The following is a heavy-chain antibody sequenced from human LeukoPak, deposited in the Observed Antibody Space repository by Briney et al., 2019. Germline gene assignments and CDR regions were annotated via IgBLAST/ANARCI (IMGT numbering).Heavy chain of an antibody. CDR3: ARVYTYYYYYMDV. CDR2: ISHSGST. D-gene: IGHD1-14*01. V-gene: IGHV4-38-2*02. J-gene: IGHJ6*03. CDR1: GYSMTSGYY. Sequence: SVTLSLTCTVSGYSMTSGYYWGWIRQPPGKGLEWIGSISHSGSTYYNPSLKSRVTISLDTSNNQFSLKLYSVTAADTAVYYCARVYTYYYYYMDVWGKGTTVTVSS.